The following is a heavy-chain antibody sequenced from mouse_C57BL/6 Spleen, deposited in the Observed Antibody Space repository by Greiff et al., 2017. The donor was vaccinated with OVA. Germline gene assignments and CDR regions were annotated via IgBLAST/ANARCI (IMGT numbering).Heavy chain of an antibody. CDR2: INYDGSST. CDR1: GFTFSDYY. D-gene: IGHD4-1*01. CDR3: ARCGNWDWYFDV. J-gene: IGHJ1*03. Sequence: EVQLVESEGGLVQPGSSMKLSCTASGFTFSDYYMAWVRQVPEKGLEWVANINYDGSSTYYLDSLKSRFIISRDNAKNILYLQMSSLKSEDTATYYCARCGNWDWYFDVWGTGTTVTVSS. V-gene: IGHV5-16*01.